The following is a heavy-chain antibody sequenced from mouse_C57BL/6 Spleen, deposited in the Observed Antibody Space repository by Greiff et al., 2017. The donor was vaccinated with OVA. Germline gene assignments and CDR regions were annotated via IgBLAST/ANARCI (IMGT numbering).Heavy chain of an antibody. V-gene: IGHV1-69*01. J-gene: IGHJ2*01. CDR3: ARGGATVVAGEYYFDY. D-gene: IGHD1-1*01. CDR2: IDPSDSYT. Sequence: QVQLQQPGAELVMPGASVKLSCKASGYTFTSYWMHWVKQRPGQGLEWIGEIDPSDSYTNYNQKFKGKSTLTVDKSSSTAYMQLGSLTSEDSAVYYCARGGATVVAGEYYFDYWGQGTTLTVSS. CDR1: GYTFTSYW.